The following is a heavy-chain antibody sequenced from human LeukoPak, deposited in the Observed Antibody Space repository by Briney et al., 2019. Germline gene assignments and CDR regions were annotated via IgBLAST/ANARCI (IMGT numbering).Heavy chain of an antibody. Sequence: SETLSLTCTVSGGSISSYYWSWIRQPPGKGLEWIGYIYYSGSTNYNPSLKSRVTISVDTSKNQSSLKLSSVTAADTAVYYCAAPYYDYVWGSYRPFDYWGQGTLVTVSS. CDR3: AAPYYDYVWGSYRPFDY. J-gene: IGHJ4*02. V-gene: IGHV4-59*01. CDR1: GGSISSYY. CDR2: IYYSGST. D-gene: IGHD3-16*02.